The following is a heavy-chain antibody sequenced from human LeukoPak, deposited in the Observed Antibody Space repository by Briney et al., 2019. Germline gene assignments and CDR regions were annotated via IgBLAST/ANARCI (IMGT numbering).Heavy chain of an antibody. CDR2: ISSSGSTI. Sequence: GGSLRLSCAVSGLTFSDSYMSWIRQAPGKGLEWVSYISSSGSTIFYADSVKGRFPISRDNAKNSVYLQMNSLRAEDTAVYYCARPPTGHYYFDYWGQGTLVTVSS. CDR3: ARPPTGHYYFDY. V-gene: IGHV3-11*01. J-gene: IGHJ4*02. CDR1: GLTFSDSY.